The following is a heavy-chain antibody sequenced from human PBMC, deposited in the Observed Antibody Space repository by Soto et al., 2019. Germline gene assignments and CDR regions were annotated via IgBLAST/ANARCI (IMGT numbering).Heavy chain of an antibody. V-gene: IGHV1-2*02. D-gene: IGHD2-15*01. CDR2: INPNSGGT. Sequence: GASVKVSCKSSGYTFTGYFLHWVRQAPGQGREWMGWINPNSGGTNEAQKFQGRVTMTRDTSISTVYMEMSSLKSDDTAVYYCARVLEPRVVADAFDIWGQGTMVTVSS. CDR3: ARVLEPRVVADAFDI. J-gene: IGHJ3*02. CDR1: GYTFTGYF.